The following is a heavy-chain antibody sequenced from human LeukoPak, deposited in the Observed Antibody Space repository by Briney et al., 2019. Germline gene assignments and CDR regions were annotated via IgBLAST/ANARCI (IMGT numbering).Heavy chain of an antibody. J-gene: IGHJ6*02. D-gene: IGHD2-2*01. CDR1: GGSISSGGYS. CDR2: IYHSGST. V-gene: IGHV4-30-2*01. CDR3: ARVVPAAQNYYYYYGMDV. Sequence: SQTLSLTCAVSGGSISSGGYSWSWIRQPPGKGLEWLGYIYHSGSTYYNPSLKSRVTISVDRSKNQFSLKLSSVTAADTAVYYCARVVPAAQNYYYYYGMDVWGQGTTVTVSS.